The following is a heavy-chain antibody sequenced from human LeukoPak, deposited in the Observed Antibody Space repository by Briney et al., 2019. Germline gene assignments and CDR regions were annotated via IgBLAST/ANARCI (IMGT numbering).Heavy chain of an antibody. Sequence: GGSLRLFCAASGFTFSSYEMNWVRQAPGKGLEWVSYIRSSGRTIKYADSVKRGFNISRDNDKNSLFLQINSLRAEDTAVYYCARDSGAAGRPDYSDHWGQGTLVTVSS. CDR1: GFTFSSYE. V-gene: IGHV3-48*03. D-gene: IGHD6-13*01. J-gene: IGHJ4*02. CDR2: IRSSGRTI. CDR3: ARDSGAAGRPDYSDH.